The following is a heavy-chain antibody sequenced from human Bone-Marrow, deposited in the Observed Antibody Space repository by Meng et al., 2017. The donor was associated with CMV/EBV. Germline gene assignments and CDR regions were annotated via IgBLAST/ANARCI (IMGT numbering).Heavy chain of an antibody. CDR1: GYTFTGYY. CDR2: INPNSGGT. D-gene: IGHD3-22*01. J-gene: IGHJ4*02. CDR3: ARDHYYYDSSGYYYDFDY. V-gene: IGHV1-2*02. Sequence: ASVKVSCKASGYTFTGYYMHWVRQPPGQGLEWMGWINPNSGGTNYAQKFQGRVTMTRDTSISTAYMELSRLRSDDTAVYYCARDHYYYDSSGYYYDFDYWGQGTLVTVSS.